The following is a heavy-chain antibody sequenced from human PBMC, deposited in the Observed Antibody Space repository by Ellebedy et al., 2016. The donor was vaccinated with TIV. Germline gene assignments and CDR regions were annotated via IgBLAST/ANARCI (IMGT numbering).Heavy chain of an antibody. CDR3: VKDMISGTPDYYYGMDV. J-gene: IGHJ6*02. CDR1: GFTFRDYP. CDR2: ISWNSGKI. Sequence: SLKISCVASGFTFRDYPMHWVRQAPGKGLEWVSGISWNSGKIGYGDSVKGRFTISRDNAKNSLYLQMNSMRAEDTALYYCVKDMISGTPDYYYGMDVWGQGATVTVSS. V-gene: IGHV3-9*01. D-gene: IGHD1-7*01.